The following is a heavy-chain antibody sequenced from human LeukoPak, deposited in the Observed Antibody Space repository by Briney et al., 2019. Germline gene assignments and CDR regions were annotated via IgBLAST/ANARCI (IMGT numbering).Heavy chain of an antibody. J-gene: IGHJ3*02. CDR2: ISWNSGSI. Sequence: GRSLRLSCAASGFTFDDYAMHWVRQAPGKGLEWVSGISWNSGSIGYADSVKGRFTISRDNSKNTLYLQMNSLRAEDTAVYYCARGDPDYGDYAGAFDIWGQGTMVTVSS. V-gene: IGHV3-9*01. D-gene: IGHD4-17*01. CDR1: GFTFDDYA. CDR3: ARGDPDYGDYAGAFDI.